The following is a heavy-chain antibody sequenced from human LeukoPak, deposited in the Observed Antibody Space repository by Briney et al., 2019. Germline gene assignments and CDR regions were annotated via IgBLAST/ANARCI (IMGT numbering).Heavy chain of an antibody. J-gene: IGHJ4*02. CDR1: GGSISSYY. CDR3: ARSKDILTGYCFDY. Sequence: SETLSLTCTVSGGSISSYYWSWIRQPPGKGLEWIVYIYYSGSNKYNPSLKSRVTISVDTSKKQFSLKLSSVTAADTAVYYCARSKDILTGYCFDYWGKGTLVTVFS. CDR2: IYYSGSN. V-gene: IGHV4-59*01. D-gene: IGHD3-9*01.